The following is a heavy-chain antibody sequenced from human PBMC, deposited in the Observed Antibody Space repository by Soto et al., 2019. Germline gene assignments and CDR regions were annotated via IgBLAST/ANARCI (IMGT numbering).Heavy chain of an antibody. CDR1: GYTFTSYA. J-gene: IGHJ5*02. CDR2: INAGNGNT. Sequence: ASVKVSCKASGYTFTSYAMHWVRQAPGQRLEWMGWINAGNGNTKYSQKFQGRVTITRDTSASTAYMELSSLRSEDTAVYYCARVSVLMVYESARFDPWGQGTLVTVSS. V-gene: IGHV1-3*01. D-gene: IGHD2-8*01. CDR3: ARVSVLMVYESARFDP.